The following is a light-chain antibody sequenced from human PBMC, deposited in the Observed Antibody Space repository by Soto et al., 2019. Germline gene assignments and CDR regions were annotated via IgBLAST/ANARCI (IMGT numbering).Light chain of an antibody. CDR1: QSVSSSY. CDR3: HQYGSSPPYT. Sequence: EIVLTQSPGTLSLSPGERATLSCRARQSVSSSYLAWYQQKPCQAPRLLIYGASSRATGITDRFSGSGSGTDFTRTISRLEPEAFAVYYCHQYGSSPPYTFGQGTKLEIK. CDR2: GAS. J-gene: IGKJ2*01. V-gene: IGKV3-20*01.